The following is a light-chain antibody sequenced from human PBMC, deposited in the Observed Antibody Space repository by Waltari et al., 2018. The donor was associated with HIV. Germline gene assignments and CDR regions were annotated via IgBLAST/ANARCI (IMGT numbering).Light chain of an antibody. CDR3: QQLNSYPPLT. Sequence: DIQLTQSPSFLSASVGDRVTIPSRATQCISSYLAWYQQKPGKAPKLLIYAASTLQSGDPARFSGSGSGTEVTLTISSLQPEDFATYYCQQLNSYPPLTFGPGTKVDIK. J-gene: IGKJ3*01. CDR1: QCISSY. CDR2: AAS. V-gene: IGKV1-9*01.